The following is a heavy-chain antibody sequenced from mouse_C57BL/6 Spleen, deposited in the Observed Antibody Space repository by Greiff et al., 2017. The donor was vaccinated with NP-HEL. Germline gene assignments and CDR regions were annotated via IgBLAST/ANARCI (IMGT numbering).Heavy chain of an antibody. CDR2: INPNNGGT. J-gene: IGHJ4*01. CDR3: ARRGYYGGYAMDY. CDR1: GYTFTDYY. Sequence: EVQLQQSGPELVKPGASVKISCKASGYTFTDYYMNWVKQSHGKSLEWIGDINPNNGGTSYNQKFKGKATLTVDKSSSTAYMELRSLTSEDSAVYYCARRGYYGGYAMDYWGQGTSVTVSS. V-gene: IGHV1-26*01. D-gene: IGHD1-1*01.